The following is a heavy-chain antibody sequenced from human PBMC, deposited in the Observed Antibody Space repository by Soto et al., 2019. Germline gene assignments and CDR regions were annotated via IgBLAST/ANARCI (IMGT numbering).Heavy chain of an antibody. J-gene: IGHJ4*02. CDR2: ISPSDGST. CDR3: ARDRRDGYNTFDY. Sequence: ASVKVSCKASGYTFTSYEMYWVRQAPGQGLEWMGIISPSDGSTTYAQKFQGRVTMTRDTSTSTVYMELSSLRSEDTAVYYCARDRRDGYNTFDYWGRGTLVTVSS. D-gene: IGHD5-12*01. V-gene: IGHV1-46*01. CDR1: GYTFTSYE.